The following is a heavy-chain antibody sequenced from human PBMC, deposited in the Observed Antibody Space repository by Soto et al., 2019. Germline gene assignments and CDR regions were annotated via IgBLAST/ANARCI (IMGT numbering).Heavy chain of an antibody. J-gene: IGHJ5*01. V-gene: IGHV5-51*01. CDR2: IYPGDSDT. CDR1: GYSFTSYW. D-gene: IGHD2-2*01. Sequence: GESLKISCNGSGYSFTSYWIGWVLPMPGRGLEWMGIIYPGDSDTRYSPSFQGQVTISADKSISTAYLQWSSLKASDTAMYYCVRTERYCSSTRCYPFLEWAPDNSFDPWGQGTLLTVSS. CDR3: VRTERYCSSTRCYPFLEWAPDNSFDP.